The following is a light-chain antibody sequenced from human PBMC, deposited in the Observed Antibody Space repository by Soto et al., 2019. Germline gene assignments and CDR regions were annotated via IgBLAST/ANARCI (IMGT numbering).Light chain of an antibody. J-gene: IGLJ3*02. Sequence: SALAQPASVSAPPGQSITISCTGTSSDIGAHNSVSWYQRHPGEAPKVIIHEVSNRPSGISDRFSGSKSGNTASLTISGLQAEDEAIYYCSSYTSSATWVFGGGTKVTVL. CDR1: SSDIGAHNS. V-gene: IGLV2-14*01. CDR3: SSYTSSATWV. CDR2: EVS.